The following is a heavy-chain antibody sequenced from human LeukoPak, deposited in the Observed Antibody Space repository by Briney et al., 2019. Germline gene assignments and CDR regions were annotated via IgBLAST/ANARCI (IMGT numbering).Heavy chain of an antibody. Sequence: PSETLSLTCTVSGGSISNDNYYWTWIRQPAWKGLEWIGRIHTSVGTKYNPSLKSRVTMSVDTSKNQFSLKLSSVTAADTAVYYCARGGVGATQEDYWGQGTLVTVSS. CDR2: IHTSVGT. D-gene: IGHD1-26*01. CDR3: ARGGVGATQEDY. CDR1: GGSISNDNYY. J-gene: IGHJ4*02. V-gene: IGHV4-61*02.